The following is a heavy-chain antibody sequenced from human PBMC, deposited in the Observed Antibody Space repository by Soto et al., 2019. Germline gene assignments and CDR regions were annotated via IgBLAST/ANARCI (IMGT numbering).Heavy chain of an antibody. V-gene: IGHV3-11*01. J-gene: IGHJ4*02. D-gene: IGHD3-9*01. CDR3: ARDRGHPNYDWVLTV. CDR1: GFTFGDYY. Sequence: QVQLVESGGGLVKPGGSLRLSCTVSGFTFGDYYMSWIRQAPGKGLEWLAYRSSSGTTADYSDSVKARFTISRDNSKNSLFLQMNGLRAEDTAKYCCARDRGHPNYDWVLTVWAKATLVTVSS. CDR2: RSSSGTTA.